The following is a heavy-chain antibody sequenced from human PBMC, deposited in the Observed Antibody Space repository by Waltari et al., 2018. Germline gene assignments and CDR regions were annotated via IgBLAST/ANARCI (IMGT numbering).Heavy chain of an antibody. V-gene: IGHV3-48*03. CDR2: INPKGDTV. D-gene: IGHD6-19*01. Sequence: EVELVESGGGLVQPGGSLRLSCAAPGLTFSSYDMNWVRQAPGKGLEWISYINPKGDTVYYADSVRGRFTISRDNAKKSLFLQMNSLRAEDTAIYYCAGWVTYTSDWHGSLAPWGQGTLVTVSS. CDR1: GLTFSSYD. CDR3: AGWVTYTSDWHGSLAP. J-gene: IGHJ5*02.